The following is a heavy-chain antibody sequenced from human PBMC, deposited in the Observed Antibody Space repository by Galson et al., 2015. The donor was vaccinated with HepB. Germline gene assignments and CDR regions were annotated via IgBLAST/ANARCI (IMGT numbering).Heavy chain of an antibody. D-gene: IGHD3-10*01. V-gene: IGHV3-74*01. J-gene: IGHJ4*02. Sequence: SLRLSCAASGFTFSSYWMHWVRQAPGKGLVWVSRINSDGSSTSYADSVKGRFTISRDNAKNTLYLQMNSLRAEDTAVYYCARVPLWFGELNYFDYWGQGTLVTVSS. CDR1: GFTFSSYW. CDR2: INSDGSST. CDR3: ARVPLWFGELNYFDY.